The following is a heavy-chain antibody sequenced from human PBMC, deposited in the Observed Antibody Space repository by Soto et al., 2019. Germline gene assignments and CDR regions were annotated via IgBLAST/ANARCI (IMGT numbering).Heavy chain of an antibody. Sequence: GGSLRLSCAASGFTFSSYAMSWVRQAPGKGLEWVSAISGSGGSTYYADSVKGRFTISRDNSKNTLYLQMNSLRAEDTAVYYCAKNRGILWFGEFFFDYWGQGTLVTVSS. CDR3: AKNRGILWFGEFFFDY. V-gene: IGHV3-23*01. CDR2: ISGSGGST. CDR1: GFTFSSYA. D-gene: IGHD3-10*01. J-gene: IGHJ4*02.